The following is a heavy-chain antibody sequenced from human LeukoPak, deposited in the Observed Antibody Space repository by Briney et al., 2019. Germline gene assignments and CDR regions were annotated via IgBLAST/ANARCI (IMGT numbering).Heavy chain of an antibody. CDR1: GYTFTSYG. CDR3: ARGKGRDGYNFFQY. CDR2: ISAYNGNT. J-gene: IGHJ1*01. Sequence: DSVKVSCKASGYTFTSYGISWVRQAPGQGLEWMGWISAYNGNTNYAQKLQGRVTMTTDTSTSTAYMELRSLRSDDTAVYYCARGKGRDGYNFFQYWGQGTLVTVSS. D-gene: IGHD5-24*01. V-gene: IGHV1-18*01.